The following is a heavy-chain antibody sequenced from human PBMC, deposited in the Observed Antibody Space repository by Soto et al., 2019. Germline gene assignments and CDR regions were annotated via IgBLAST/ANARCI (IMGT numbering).Heavy chain of an antibody. Sequence: KPSETLSLTCTVSGGSISSSSYYWGWIRQPPGKGLEWIGSIYYSGSTYYNPSLKSRVTISVDTSKNQFSLKLSSVTAADTAVYYCARHGIAVAGTSKWNLFDPWGQGTLVTVSS. CDR3: ARHGIAVAGTSKWNLFDP. D-gene: IGHD6-19*01. V-gene: IGHV4-39*01. CDR1: GGSISSSSYY. CDR2: IYYSGST. J-gene: IGHJ5*02.